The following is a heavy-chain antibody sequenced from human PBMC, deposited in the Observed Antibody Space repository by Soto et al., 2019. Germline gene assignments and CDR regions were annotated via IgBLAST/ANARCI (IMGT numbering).Heavy chain of an antibody. J-gene: IGHJ4*02. Sequence: PGGSLRLSCTASGFTFTNYIMTWVRQAPGKGLEWVSSLSSGSRYVYYVDSVKGRFTISRDDAKNSVYLQMNSLRAEDAAVYYCVRGGSSRSYWGQGRRVTVSS. V-gene: IGHV3-21*01. CDR1: GFTFTNYI. CDR3: VRGGSSRSY. CDR2: LSSGSRYV. D-gene: IGHD3-16*02.